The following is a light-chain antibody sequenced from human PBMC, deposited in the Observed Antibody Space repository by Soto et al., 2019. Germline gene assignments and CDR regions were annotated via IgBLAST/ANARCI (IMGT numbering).Light chain of an antibody. Sequence: EIVMTQSPATLSVSPGERATLSCRASQSVSSSLAWYQQKPGQAPRLLIYGASTRATGIPARFSGSGSGTEFTLTISSLQSGDFAVYYCQQYNNWPLMYTFGQGTKLEIK. CDR2: GAS. J-gene: IGKJ2*01. V-gene: IGKV3-15*01. CDR3: QQYNNWPLMYT. CDR1: QSVSSS.